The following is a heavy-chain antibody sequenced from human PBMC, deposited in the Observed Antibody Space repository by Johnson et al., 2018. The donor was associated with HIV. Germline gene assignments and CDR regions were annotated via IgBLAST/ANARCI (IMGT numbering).Heavy chain of an antibody. CDR2: ISWNSGSI. D-gene: IGHD4-11*01. CDR1: GFTFDDYA. Sequence: VQLVESGGGLVQPGRSLRLSCAASGFTFDDYAMNWVRQAPGKGLEWVSGISWNSGSIAYADSVKGRFTISRDNAKNSLYVQMNSMRAEDTAVYYCAKDTYSHRLTVTESGFDIWGQGTMVTVSS. CDR3: AKDTYSHRLTVTESGFDI. J-gene: IGHJ3*02. V-gene: IGHV3-9*01.